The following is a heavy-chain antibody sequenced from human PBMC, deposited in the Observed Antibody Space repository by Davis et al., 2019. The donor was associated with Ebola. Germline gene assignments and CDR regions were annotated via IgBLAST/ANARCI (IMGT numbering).Heavy chain of an antibody. CDR2: ISGHGGET. J-gene: IGHJ4*02. V-gene: IGHV3-23*01. CDR1: GVTFRNYV. Sequence: GGSLRLSCAVSGVTFRNYVMSWVRQAPGKGLEWVSGISGHGGETFYSHSVKGRFTISRDNSKNTLYLQMDSLRAEDTALYYCAKGGRSVGLVEGVTHGDYWGQGILVTVSS. CDR3: AKGGRSVGLVEGVTHGDY. D-gene: IGHD3/OR15-3a*01.